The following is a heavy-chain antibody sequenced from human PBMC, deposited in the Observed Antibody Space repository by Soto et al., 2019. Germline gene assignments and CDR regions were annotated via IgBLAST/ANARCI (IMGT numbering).Heavy chain of an antibody. CDR2: INAGNGNT. CDR3: ARYLLGSGWTPFDY. D-gene: IGHD6-19*01. Sequence: QVQLVQSGAEVKKPGASVKVSCKASGYTFTTYPMHWVRQAPGQRLEWMGWINAGNGNTKYSQKFQGRVTITRDTAASTAYMELSSLRSEDTAVYYCARYLLGSGWTPFDYWGQGTLVTVSS. CDR1: GYTFTTYP. V-gene: IGHV1-3*01. J-gene: IGHJ4*02.